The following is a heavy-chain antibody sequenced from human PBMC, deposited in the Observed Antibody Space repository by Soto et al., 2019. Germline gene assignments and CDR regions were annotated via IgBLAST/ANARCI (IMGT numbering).Heavy chain of an antibody. D-gene: IGHD1-26*01. J-gene: IGHJ5*02. CDR2: MNPNSGNT. V-gene: IGHV1-8*01. CDR1: GYTFTSYD. Sequence: ASVKVSCKASGYTFTSYDINWVRQATGQGLEWMGWMNPNSGNTGYAQKFQGRVTMTRNTSISTAYMELSSLRSEDTAVYYCARVPPLRYIGNYPGGDGFDPWGQETLVTVPS. CDR3: ARVPPLRYIGNYPGGDGFDP.